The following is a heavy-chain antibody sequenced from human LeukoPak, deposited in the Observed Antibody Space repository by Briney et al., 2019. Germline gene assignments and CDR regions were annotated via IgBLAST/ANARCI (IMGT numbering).Heavy chain of an antibody. Sequence: GGSLRLSCAASGFTVSANYMSWVRQAPGKGLEWVSVIYTGGSTYYADSVRGRFTISRDSSKNMLYLQMNNLRPEDTAVYYCAREGRNLIRSFDFGGPGTVVTVSS. V-gene: IGHV3-53*01. J-gene: IGHJ3*01. CDR1: GFTVSANY. CDR2: IYTGGST. CDR3: AREGRNLIRSFDF. D-gene: IGHD2-21*01.